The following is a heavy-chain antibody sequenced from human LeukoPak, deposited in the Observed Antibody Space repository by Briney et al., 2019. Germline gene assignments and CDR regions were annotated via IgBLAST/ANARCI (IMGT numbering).Heavy chain of an antibody. Sequence: ASVKVSCKASGYTFTSYDINWVRQATGQGLEWMGWMNPNSGNTGYAQKFQGRVTITRNTSISTAYMELSSLRSEDTAVYYCARGDSGYDFNYYYYYYMDVWGKGTTVTVSS. CDR1: GYTFTSYD. CDR3: ARGDSGYDFNYYYYYYMDV. D-gene: IGHD5-12*01. J-gene: IGHJ6*03. V-gene: IGHV1-8*03. CDR2: MNPNSGNT.